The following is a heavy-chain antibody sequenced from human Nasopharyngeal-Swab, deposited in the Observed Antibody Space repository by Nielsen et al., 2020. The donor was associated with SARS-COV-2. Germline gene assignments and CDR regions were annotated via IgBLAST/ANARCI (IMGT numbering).Heavy chain of an antibody. CDR2: ITASGTAT. J-gene: IGHJ3*01. D-gene: IGHD1-26*01. CDR1: GFTFSSYA. CDR3: GKDEILVGATDDDFDF. V-gene: IGHV3-23*01. Sequence: GGSLRLSCAASGFTFSSYAMSWVRQAPGKGLEWVSSITASGTATYSADSVKGRFTISRDNSKNTLHLQMNSLRAEDTAVYYCGKDEILVGATDDDFDFWGQGTMVTVSS.